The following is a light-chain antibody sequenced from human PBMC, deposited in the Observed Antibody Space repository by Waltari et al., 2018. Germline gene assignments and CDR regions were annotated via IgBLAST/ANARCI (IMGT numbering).Light chain of an antibody. CDR1: QGVGKY. Sequence: EIVLTHSPRTLSLSPGERATLSCRASQGVGKYLAWYQRRPGQAPRLLLYQTSIRATGIPDRFSGSGYGTDFSLTISRLEPEDFAVYYCQKYDFLPATFGQGTTVEIK. J-gene: IGKJ1*01. CDR3: QKYDFLPAT. V-gene: IGKV3-20*01. CDR2: QTS.